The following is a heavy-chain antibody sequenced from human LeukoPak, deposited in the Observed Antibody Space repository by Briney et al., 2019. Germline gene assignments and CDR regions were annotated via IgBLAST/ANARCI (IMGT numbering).Heavy chain of an antibody. V-gene: IGHV3-21*01. Sequence: GGSLRLSCPASGFTFSSYSMNGVRQAPGKGLEWVSSISSSSSYIYYADSVKGRFTISRDNAKNSLYMQMNRLRAEDTAVYYCARDQGYNWFDPWGQGTLVTVSS. CDR2: ISSSSSYI. J-gene: IGHJ5*02. CDR3: ARDQGYNWFDP. CDR1: GFTFSSYS.